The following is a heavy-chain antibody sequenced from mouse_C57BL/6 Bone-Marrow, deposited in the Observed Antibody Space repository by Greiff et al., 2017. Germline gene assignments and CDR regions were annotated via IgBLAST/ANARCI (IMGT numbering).Heavy chain of an antibody. J-gene: IGHJ3*01. CDR3: AREGDYYGYDGAWFAY. V-gene: IGHV5-16*01. CDR1: GFTFSDYY. CDR2: INYDGSST. Sequence: EVKVVESEGGLVQPGSSMKLSCTASGFTFSDYYMAWFRQVPEKGLEWVANINYDGSSTYYLDSLKSRFIISRDNAKNILYLQMSSLKSEDTATYYCAREGDYYGYDGAWFAYWGQGTLVTVSA. D-gene: IGHD2-2*01.